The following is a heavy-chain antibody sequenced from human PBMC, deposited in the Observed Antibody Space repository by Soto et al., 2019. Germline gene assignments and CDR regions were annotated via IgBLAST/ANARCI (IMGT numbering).Heavy chain of an antibody. CDR2: MNPNSGNI. J-gene: IGHJ3*01. Sequence: QVQLVQSGAEVKKPGASVKVSCKASGYTFTSYDSNWVRQATGHGLEWMGWMNPNSGNIGYAQKCQGRVTMTRNTSISRAYMELSSLRCEDTAVYYCARGRDSSGWYFKPWGQGTMVTVSS. V-gene: IGHV1-8*01. CDR3: ARGRDSSGWYFKP. CDR1: GYTFTSYD. D-gene: IGHD6-19*01.